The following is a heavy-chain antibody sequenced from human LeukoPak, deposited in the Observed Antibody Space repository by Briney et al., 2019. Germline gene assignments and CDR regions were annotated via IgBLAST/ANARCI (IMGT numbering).Heavy chain of an antibody. D-gene: IGHD2-2*01. CDR2: IYPGDPDS. J-gene: IGHJ2*01. V-gene: IGHV5-51*01. CDR3: ASLGATVVVPDAMPDWYCDL. Sequence: GESLKISCKASGYIFTNYLIGWVRQIPGKGLEWMGIIYPGDPDSSCSPSVQGQVTSSAENSITTAYLQWSSLKASDTAMYYCASLGATVVVPDAMPDWYCDLWGRGPLVTVSS. CDR1: GYIFTNYL.